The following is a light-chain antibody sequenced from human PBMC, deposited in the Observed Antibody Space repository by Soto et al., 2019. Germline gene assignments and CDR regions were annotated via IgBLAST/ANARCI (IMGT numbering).Light chain of an antibody. J-gene: IGKJ3*01. V-gene: IGKV3-11*01. CDR1: QSVSSY. CDR2: DAS. CDR3: QQYNTYRT. Sequence: EIVFTQSPATLSLSPGERATLSCRASQSVSSYLAWYQQKPGQAPRLLIYDASNRATGIPARFSRSGSGTDFTLTISSLEPEDFATDYCQQYNTYRTVGPGTKGDIK.